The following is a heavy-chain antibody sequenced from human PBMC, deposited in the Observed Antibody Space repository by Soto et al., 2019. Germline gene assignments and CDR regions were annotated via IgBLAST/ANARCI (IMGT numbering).Heavy chain of an antibody. J-gene: IGHJ6*02. CDR1: GFTFSNSW. CDR2: IKGDGSVT. V-gene: IGHV3-7*03. Sequence: EVQLVESGGGLAQPGGSLRLSCAASGFTFSNSWMSWARQAPGKGLEWVANIKGDGSVTQYVASVEGRFTISRDNAKYSLYLQMNSLRVEDTALYYCVIPIRSVRGMGVWGQGTTVTVSS. D-gene: IGHD2-2*01. CDR3: VIPIRSVRGMGV.